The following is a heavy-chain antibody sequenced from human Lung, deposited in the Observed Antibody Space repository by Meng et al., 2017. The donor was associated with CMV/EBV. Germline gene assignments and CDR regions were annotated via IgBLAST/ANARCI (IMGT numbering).Heavy chain of an antibody. V-gene: IGHV3-23*01. CDR2: ISGRGDRT. J-gene: IGHJ6*02. CDR1: GFSLTAHD. Sequence: GGSLRLSCTVSGFSLTAHDMSWVRQAPGKGLEWVSTISGRGDRTYMADSVKGRFTVSRDTSKGTVDLEMNGLRVEDTAVYYCAKHQGPVVPATIVAYFYYSFAVWGQGTTVTVSS. CDR3: AKHQGPVVPATIVAYFYYSFAV. D-gene: IGHD2-2*02.